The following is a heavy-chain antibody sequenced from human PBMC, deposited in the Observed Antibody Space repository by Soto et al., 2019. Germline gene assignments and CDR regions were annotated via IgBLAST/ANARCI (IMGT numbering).Heavy chain of an antibody. CDR1: GYTFTRYG. J-gene: IGHJ3*02. CDR2: ISAYNGNT. D-gene: IGHD6-13*01. Sequence: RASVKVSFKASGYTFTRYGISWLRQAPGQGLEWMGWISAYNGNTNYAQKLQGRVTMTTDTSTSTAYMELRSLRSDDTAGYYCASGTPDAFDIWGQGTMVTVSS. CDR3: ASGTPDAFDI. V-gene: IGHV1-18*04.